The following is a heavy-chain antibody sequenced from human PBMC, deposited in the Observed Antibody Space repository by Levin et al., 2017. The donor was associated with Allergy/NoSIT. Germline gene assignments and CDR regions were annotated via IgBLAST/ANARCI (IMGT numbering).Heavy chain of an antibody. CDR1: GYSISSGYY. Sequence: PSETLSLTCAVSGYSISSGYYWGWIRQPPGKGLEWIGSIYHSGSTYYNPSLKSRVTISVDTSKNQFSLKLSSVTAADTAVYYCARAGELVVVPAAPDYYDYYMDVWGKGTTVTVSS. D-gene: IGHD2-2*01. CDR3: ARAGELVVVPAAPDYYDYYMDV. J-gene: IGHJ6*03. V-gene: IGHV4-38-2*01. CDR2: IYHSGST.